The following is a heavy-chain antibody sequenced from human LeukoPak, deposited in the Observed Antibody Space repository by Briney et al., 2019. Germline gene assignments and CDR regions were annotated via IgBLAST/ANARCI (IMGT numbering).Heavy chain of an antibody. CDR2: IIPIFGTA. CDR3: ARYLTELPADGKDYYYYYYMDV. J-gene: IGHJ6*03. V-gene: IGHV1-69*05. Sequence: GSSVKVSCKASGGTFSSYAISWVRQAPGQGLEWMGGIIPIFGTANYAQKFQGRVTITTDESTSTAYMELSSLSSEDTAVYYCARYLTELPADGKDYYYYYYMDVWGKGTTVTVSS. CDR1: GGTFSSYA. D-gene: IGHD6-13*01.